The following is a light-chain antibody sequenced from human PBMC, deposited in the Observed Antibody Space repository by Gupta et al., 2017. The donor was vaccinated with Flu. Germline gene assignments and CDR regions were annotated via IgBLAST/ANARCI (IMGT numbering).Light chain of an antibody. J-gene: IGLJ3*02. CDR3: QVWDSNSGRV. CDR2: DDD. V-gene: IGLV3-21*02. Sequence: SFVLTQPPSVSVAPGQTARITCGGSDIGGKSVHWYLRRSGQAPHLVVHDDDDRPSGIPERVSVSKSGNAATLTLSRVEAWDDADYYCQVWDSNSGRVFGGGTKLTVL. CDR1: DIGGKS.